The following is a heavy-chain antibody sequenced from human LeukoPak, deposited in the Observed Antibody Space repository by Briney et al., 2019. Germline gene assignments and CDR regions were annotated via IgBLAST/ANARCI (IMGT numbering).Heavy chain of an antibody. D-gene: IGHD3-3*01. CDR3: ARNINNFWSGYLDYMDV. CDR1: GFTFSSHW. CDR2: IKQDGSEK. J-gene: IGHJ6*03. Sequence: GGSLRLSCAASGFTFSSHWMNWVRQAPGKGLEWVAKIKQDGSEKYYADSVKGRFTIFRDNAKNSLYLQLNSLRAEDTAVYYCARNINNFWSGYLDYMDVWGKGTTVTVSS. V-gene: IGHV3-7*01.